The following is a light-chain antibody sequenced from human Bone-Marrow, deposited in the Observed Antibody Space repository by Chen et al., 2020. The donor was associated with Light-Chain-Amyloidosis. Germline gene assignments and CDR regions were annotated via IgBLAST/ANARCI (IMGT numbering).Light chain of an antibody. J-gene: IGLJ3*02. CDR2: DDS. CDR3: QVWDRSRDRPV. V-gene: IGLV3-21*02. Sequence: SYVLTPPSSVSVSPAPTATLACGGNNIGSTSVHWYQQTPGQAPRLVVYDDSDRPSGIPERLSGSNSGNTATLTISRVEAGDEADYYCQVWDRSRDRPVFGGGTKLTVL. CDR1: NIGSTS.